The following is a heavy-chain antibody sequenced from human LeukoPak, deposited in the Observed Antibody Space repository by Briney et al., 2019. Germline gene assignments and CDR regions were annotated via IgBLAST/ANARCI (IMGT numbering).Heavy chain of an antibody. Sequence: SETLSLTCTVSGGSISSYYWSWFRQPPGKGLEWIGYIQSSGSTNYNPSLKSRVTISVDTSKNQFSLKLTSVTAADTAVYYCARDVFGVTLGRFDPWGQGTLVTVSS. D-gene: IGHD3-3*01. CDR1: GGSISSYY. J-gene: IGHJ5*02. CDR2: IQSSGST. CDR3: ARDVFGVTLGRFDP. V-gene: IGHV4-59*01.